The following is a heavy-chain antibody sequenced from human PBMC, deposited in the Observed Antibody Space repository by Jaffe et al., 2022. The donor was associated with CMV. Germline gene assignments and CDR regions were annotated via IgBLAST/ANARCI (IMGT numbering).Heavy chain of an antibody. V-gene: IGHV3-33*08. J-gene: IGHJ6*03. Sequence: QVQLVESGGGVVQPGRSLRLSCAASGFTFSSYGMHWVRQAPGKGLEWVAVIWYDGSNKYYADSVKGRFTISRDNSKNTLYLQMNSLRAEDTAVYYCARVSYGWYMDVWGKGTTVTVSS. CDR2: IWYDGSNK. CDR1: GFTFSSYG. D-gene: IGHD3-16*01. CDR3: ARVSYGWYMDV.